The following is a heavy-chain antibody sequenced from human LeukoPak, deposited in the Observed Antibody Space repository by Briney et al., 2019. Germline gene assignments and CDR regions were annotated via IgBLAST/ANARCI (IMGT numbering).Heavy chain of an antibody. V-gene: IGHV4-59*08. CDR3: ARRFVDTSGYYYDDY. J-gene: IGHJ4*02. CDR2: ISHSGTA. CDR1: GASINNYY. D-gene: IGHD3-22*01. Sequence: PSETLSLTCTVPGASINNYYWSWIRQPPGKGLEWIGYISHSGTASYSPSVKSRVAISVHKSENQFSLTLSSVTAADTAMYYCARRFVDTSGYYYDDYWGQGILVTVSS.